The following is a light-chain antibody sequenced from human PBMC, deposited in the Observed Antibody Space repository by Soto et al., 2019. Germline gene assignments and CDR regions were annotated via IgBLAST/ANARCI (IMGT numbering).Light chain of an antibody. CDR2: WAS. J-gene: IGKJ4*01. V-gene: IGKV4-1*01. CDR3: QQYYSTPLT. CDR1: QSVLYSSNNKND. Sequence: DIVMTQSPDSLAVSLGERATINCKSSQSVLYSSNNKNDLAWYQQKAGQPPKLLIYWASTRESGVPDRFSGSGSGTDFTLTISGLQAEDVAVYYCQQYYSTPLTFGGGTKVEIK.